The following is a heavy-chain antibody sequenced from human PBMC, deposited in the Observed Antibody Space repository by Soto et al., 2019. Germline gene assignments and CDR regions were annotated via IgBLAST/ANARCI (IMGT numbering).Heavy chain of an antibody. J-gene: IGHJ5*02. Sequence: GGSLRLSCAASGFTFSSYAMSWVRQAPGKGLEWVSAISGSGGSTYYADSVKGRFTISRDNSKNTLYLQMNSLRAEDTAVYYCAKAGSWYEGVGLFDPWGQGTLVTVSS. V-gene: IGHV3-23*01. CDR3: AKAGSWYEGVGLFDP. CDR1: GFTFSSYA. D-gene: IGHD6-13*01. CDR2: ISGSGGST.